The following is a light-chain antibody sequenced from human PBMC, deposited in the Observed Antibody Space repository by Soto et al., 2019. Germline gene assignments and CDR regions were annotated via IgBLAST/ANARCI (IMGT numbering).Light chain of an antibody. CDR2: GNI. Sequence: QSVLTQPPSVSGAPGQRVTISCTGSSSNIGAGYDVHWYQQHPGTAPKLLIFGNINRPSGVPDRFSGSKSGTSASLAITGLQAEDEGDYCCQSYDSTLSARYVFGTGTKVTVL. V-gene: IGLV1-40*01. CDR1: SSNIGAGYD. CDR3: QSYDSTLSARYV. J-gene: IGLJ1*01.